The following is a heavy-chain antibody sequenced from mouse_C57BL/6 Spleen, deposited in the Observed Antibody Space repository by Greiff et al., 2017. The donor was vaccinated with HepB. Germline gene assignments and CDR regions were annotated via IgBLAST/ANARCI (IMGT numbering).Heavy chain of an antibody. Sequence: QVQLQQSGAELARPGASVKLSCKASGYNFTSYGISWVKQRTGQGLEWIGEIYPRSGNTYYNEKFKGKATLTADKSSSTAYMELRSLTSEDSAVYCCATIYYDYDDGFAYWGQGTLVTVSA. J-gene: IGHJ3*01. CDR2: IYPRSGNT. CDR1: GYNFTSYG. V-gene: IGHV1-81*01. D-gene: IGHD2-4*01. CDR3: ATIYYDYDDGFAY.